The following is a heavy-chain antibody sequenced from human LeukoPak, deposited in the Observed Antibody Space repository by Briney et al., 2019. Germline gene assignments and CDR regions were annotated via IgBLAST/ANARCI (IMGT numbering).Heavy chain of an antibody. CDR1: GGSISSSSYY. CDR3: ARQRSYYDFWSGYLDAFDI. CDR2: IYYSGST. V-gene: IGHV4-39*01. D-gene: IGHD3-3*01. Sequence: ASETLSLTCTVSGGSISSSSYYWGWIRQPPGKGLEWIGSIYYSGSTYYNPSLKSRVTISVDTSKNQFSLKLSSVTAADTAVYYCARQRSYYDFWSGYLDAFDIWGQGTVVTVSS. J-gene: IGHJ3*02.